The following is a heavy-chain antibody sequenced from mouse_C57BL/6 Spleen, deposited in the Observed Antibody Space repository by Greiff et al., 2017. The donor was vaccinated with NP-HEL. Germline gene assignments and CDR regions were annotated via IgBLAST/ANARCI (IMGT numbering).Heavy chain of an antibody. CDR2: ISSGGSYT. D-gene: IGHD1-3*01. J-gene: IGHJ2*01. V-gene: IGHV5-6*01. CDR1: GFTFSSYG. CDR3: ARPQSGYFDY. Sequence: EVQRVESGGDLVKPGGSLKLSCAASGFTFSSYGMSWVRQTPDKRLEWVATISSGGSYTYYPDSVKGRFTISRDNAKNTLYLQMSSLKSEDTAMYYCARPQSGYFDYWGQGTTLTVSS.